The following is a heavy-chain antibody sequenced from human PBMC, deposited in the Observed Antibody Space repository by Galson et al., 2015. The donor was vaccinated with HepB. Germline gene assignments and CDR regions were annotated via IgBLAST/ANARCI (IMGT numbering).Heavy chain of an antibody. V-gene: IGHV3-33*01. CDR1: GFTFGGYG. D-gene: IGHD3-3*01. Sequence: SLRLSCAASGFTFGGYGMHWVRQAPGKGLEWVAVIWCDGSNKCYADSVKGRFTISRDNSKNTLYLQMNSLRAEDTAVYYCARVLGFFGGRTYYYSGMDVWGQGTPVTVSS. CDR2: IWCDGSNK. CDR3: ARVLGFFGGRTYYYSGMDV. J-gene: IGHJ6*02.